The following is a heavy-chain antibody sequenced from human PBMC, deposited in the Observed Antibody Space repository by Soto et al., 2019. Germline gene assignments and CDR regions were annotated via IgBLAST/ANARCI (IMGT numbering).Heavy chain of an antibody. V-gene: IGHV3-23*01. CDR2: IGGPT. CDR3: AKYGSSSGGSQGNAY. CDR1: GFTFSSYA. J-gene: IGHJ4*02. Sequence: GGSLRLSCAASGFTFSSYAMSWVRQAPGKGLEWVSAIGGPTYYADAVRGRFTISRDNSKNTVYLQMNSLRAEDTAVYYCAKYGSSSGGSQGNAYWGQGTLVTVSS. D-gene: IGHD6-6*01.